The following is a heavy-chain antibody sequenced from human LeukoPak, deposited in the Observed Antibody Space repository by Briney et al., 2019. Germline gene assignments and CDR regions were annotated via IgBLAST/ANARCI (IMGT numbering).Heavy chain of an antibody. J-gene: IGHJ4*02. CDR3: ARQGITMVRGVINPPAY. Sequence: GASVKVSCKASGYTFTGYYMHWVRQAPGQGLEWMGWINPNSGGTNYARKFQGRVTMTRDTSISTAYMELSRLRSDDTAVYYCARQGITMVRGVINPPAYWGQGTLVTVSS. V-gene: IGHV1-2*02. D-gene: IGHD3-10*01. CDR1: GYTFTGYY. CDR2: INPNSGGT.